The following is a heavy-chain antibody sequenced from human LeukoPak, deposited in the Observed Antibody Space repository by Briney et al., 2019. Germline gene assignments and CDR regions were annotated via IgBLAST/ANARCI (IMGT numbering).Heavy chain of an antibody. J-gene: IGHJ6*03. Sequence: PGGSLRLSCAASGFTFSSYWMSWVRQAPGKGLEWGANIKEDGSEKYYVDSVKGRFTISRDNAKNSLFLQMNSLRVDDTAVYYCARGFYDTSPLNYCMDVWGKGTTVTVSS. D-gene: IGHD3-22*01. V-gene: IGHV3-7*01. CDR1: GFTFSSYW. CDR2: IKEDGSEK. CDR3: ARGFYDTSPLNYCMDV.